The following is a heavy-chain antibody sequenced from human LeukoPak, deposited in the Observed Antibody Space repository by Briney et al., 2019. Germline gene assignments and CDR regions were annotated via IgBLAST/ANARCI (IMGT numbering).Heavy chain of an antibody. V-gene: IGHV1-18*01. Sequence: ASVKVSCKASGYTFTSYGISWVRQAPGQGLEWMGWISAYNGNTNYAQKLQGRVTMTTDTSTSTAYMELRSLRSDDTAVYYCARDERYFDWFPTLGYWGQGTLVTVSS. CDR2: ISAYNGNT. J-gene: IGHJ4*02. CDR1: GYTFTSYG. D-gene: IGHD3-9*01. CDR3: ARDERYFDWFPTLGY.